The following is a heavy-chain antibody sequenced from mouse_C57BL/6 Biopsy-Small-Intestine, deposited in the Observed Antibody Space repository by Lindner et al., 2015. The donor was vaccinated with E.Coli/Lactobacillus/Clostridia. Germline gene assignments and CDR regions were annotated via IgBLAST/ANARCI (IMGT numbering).Heavy chain of an antibody. CDR3: TVTGTYYAMDY. CDR2: IDPENGDT. D-gene: IGHD4-1*01. V-gene: IGHV14-4*01. J-gene: IGHJ4*01. Sequence: VQLQESGAELVRPGASVKLSCTASGFNIKDDYMHWVKQRPEQGLEWIGWIDPENGDTEYASKFQGKATITADTSSNTAYLQLSGLTSEDTAVYYCTVTGTYYAMDYWGQGTSVTVSS. CDR1: GFNIKDDY.